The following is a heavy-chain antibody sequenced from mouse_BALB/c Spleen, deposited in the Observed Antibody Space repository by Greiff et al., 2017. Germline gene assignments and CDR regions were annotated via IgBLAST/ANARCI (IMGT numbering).Heavy chain of an antibody. CDR2: IYPGDGDT. D-gene: IGHD1-1*01. J-gene: IGHJ2*01. V-gene: IGHV1-87*01. Sequence: QVQLKESGAELARPGASVKLSCKASGYTFTSYWMQWVKQRPGQGLEWIGAIYPGDGDTRYTQKFKGKATLTADKSSSTAYMQLSSLASEDSAVYYCAKAYYGSSYVDYWGQGTTLTVSS. CDR3: AKAYYGSSYVDY. CDR1: GYTFTSYW.